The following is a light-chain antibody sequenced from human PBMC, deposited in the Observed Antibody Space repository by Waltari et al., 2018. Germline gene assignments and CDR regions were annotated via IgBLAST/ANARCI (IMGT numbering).Light chain of an antibody. V-gene: IGKV3-20*01. J-gene: IGKJ1*01. CDR3: QKYGRLPAT. CDR2: YAS. CDR1: QSVGMT. Sequence: EIVLTQPPGNLSLSPGQRATLLCRASQSVGMTLAWYQQKPCQAPRRLLYYASIRATGITDRFSATWSWTDFSLTLSRLEPEDFALYYCQKYGRLPATFGRGTTVEIK.